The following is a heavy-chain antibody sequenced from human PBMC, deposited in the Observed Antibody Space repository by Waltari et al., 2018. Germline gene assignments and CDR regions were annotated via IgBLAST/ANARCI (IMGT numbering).Heavy chain of an antibody. V-gene: IGHV4-59*08. CDR1: GVGVPSFY. Sequence: QVQLQESGPGLLKPSETLSLMCKVSGVGVPSFYWSWIRQAPGKELEWIGYVYYTGDTKYNPSLTSRVTMSVDTSNNRFSLKLTSVTAADTAVYYCARRTFYHALDVWGRGTTVTVSS. J-gene: IGHJ6*02. CDR3: ARRTFYHALDV. CDR2: VYYTGDT.